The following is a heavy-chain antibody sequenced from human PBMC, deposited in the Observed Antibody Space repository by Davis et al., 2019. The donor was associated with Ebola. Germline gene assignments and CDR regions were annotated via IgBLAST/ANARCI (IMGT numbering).Heavy chain of an antibody. CDR3: AKGGSGWPSDYSYGLGV. Sequence: GGSLRLSCAGSGFSFGNYAMTWARQAPGKGLEWVSAVTSSGCSTYYADSVKGRFTISRDNSKNTLYLQMTSLSGDDTAVYYCAKGGSGWPSDYSYGLGVWGKGTTVTVAS. CDR2: VTSSGCST. D-gene: IGHD6-19*01. J-gene: IGHJ6*04. CDR1: GFSFGNYA. V-gene: IGHV3-23*01.